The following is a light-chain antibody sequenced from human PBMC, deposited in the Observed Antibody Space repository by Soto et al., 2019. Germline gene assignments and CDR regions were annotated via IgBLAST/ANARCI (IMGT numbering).Light chain of an antibody. Sequence: DIQMTQSPSSLSASVGDRVTITCRASQSISSFLNWYQQKPGRAPKLLIYAASSLQSGVPSRFSGSGSGTDFTLTISCLQPEDFATYYCQQSYNAPSFGGGSKVEIK. V-gene: IGKV1-39*01. CDR1: QSISSF. J-gene: IGKJ4*01. CDR3: QQSYNAPS. CDR2: AAS.